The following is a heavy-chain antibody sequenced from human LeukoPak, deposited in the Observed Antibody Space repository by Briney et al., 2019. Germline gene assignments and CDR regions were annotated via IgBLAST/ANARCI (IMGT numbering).Heavy chain of an antibody. D-gene: IGHD6-13*01. CDR3: ARDPDGIAGPFDY. CDR1: GFTVSSNY. V-gene: IGHV3-53*05. Sequence: GGSLGLSCAASGFTVSSNYMSWVRQAPGKGLEWVSVIYSGGSTYYADSVKGRFTISRDNSKNTLYLQMNSLRAEDTAVYYCARDPDGIAGPFDYWGQGTLVTVSS. J-gene: IGHJ4*02. CDR2: IYSGGST.